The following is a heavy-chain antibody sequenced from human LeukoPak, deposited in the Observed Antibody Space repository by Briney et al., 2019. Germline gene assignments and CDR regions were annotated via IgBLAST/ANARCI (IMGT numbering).Heavy chain of an antibody. V-gene: IGHV4-4*02. CDR3: AGLVGRYSSGLYYYYFDY. Sequence: SGTLSLTCTVSGDSINSLDLWSWVRQPPGKGLEWIGEMYLSGTTHSNPSVKSRVTISIDKSKNQFFLNLSSVTAADTAVYYYAGLVGRYSSGLYYYYFDYWGQGTLVTVSS. CDR1: GDSINSLDL. CDR2: MYLSGTT. D-gene: IGHD3-22*01. J-gene: IGHJ4*02.